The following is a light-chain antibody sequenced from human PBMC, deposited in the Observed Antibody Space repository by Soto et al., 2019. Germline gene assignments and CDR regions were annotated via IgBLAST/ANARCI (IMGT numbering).Light chain of an antibody. CDR3: SSYTINITRV. J-gene: IGLJ1*01. CDR2: DVS. CDR1: SSDVGGYNY. Sequence: QSALTQPASVSGSPGQSITISCTGTSSDVGGYNYVSWHQQHPGKAPKLMIYDVSKRPSGVSNHFSGSKSGNTASLTISGLQAEDEADYYCSSYTINITRVFGTGTKLTVL. V-gene: IGLV2-14*01.